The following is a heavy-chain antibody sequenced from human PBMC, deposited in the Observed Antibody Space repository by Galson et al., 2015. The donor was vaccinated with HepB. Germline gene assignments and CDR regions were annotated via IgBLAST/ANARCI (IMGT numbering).Heavy chain of an antibody. J-gene: IGHJ5*02. CDR1: GGSFSGYY. Sequence: ETLSLTCAVYGGSFSGYYWSWIRQPPGKGLEWIGEINHSGSTNYNPSLKSRVTISVDTSKNQFSLKLSSVTAADTAVYYCARDANYGMGLNWFDPWGQGTLVTVSS. V-gene: IGHV4-34*01. D-gene: IGHD3-10*01. CDR2: INHSGST. CDR3: ARDANYGMGLNWFDP.